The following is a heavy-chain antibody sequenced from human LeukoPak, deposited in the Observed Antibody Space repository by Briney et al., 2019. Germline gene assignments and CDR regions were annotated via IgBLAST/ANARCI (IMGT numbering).Heavy chain of an antibody. D-gene: IGHD6-19*01. V-gene: IGHV4-4*07. J-gene: IGHJ4*02. CDR2: VFTSGTT. CDR1: GDSMTTFD. CDR3: ARHSHTGWYYFDS. Sequence: SETLSLTCSDSGDSMTTFDWSGIRQPAGEGLEWGGQVFTSGTTAYSASLKSRLTISLDKSNNQVSLKLISVTAADTAVYYCARHSHTGWYYFDSWGQGALVIVSS.